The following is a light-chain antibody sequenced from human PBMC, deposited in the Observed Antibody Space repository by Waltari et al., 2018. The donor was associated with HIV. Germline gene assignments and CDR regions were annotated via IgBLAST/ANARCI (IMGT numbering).Light chain of an antibody. CDR3: QQYYTTPHT. CDR1: QNILYSSNNKNY. V-gene: IGKV4-1*01. J-gene: IGKJ2*01. CDR2: WAS. Sequence: DIVMTQSPASLAVSLGERAPINCKSSQNILYSSNNKNYLAWYQQKPGQPPKLLIYWASTREFGVPDRFSGSGSGTDFTLTVSSLQAEDVAVYYCQQYYTTPHTFGQGTNLEIK.